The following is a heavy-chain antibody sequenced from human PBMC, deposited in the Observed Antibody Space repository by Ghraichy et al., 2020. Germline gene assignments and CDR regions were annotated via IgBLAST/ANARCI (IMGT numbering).Heavy chain of an antibody. D-gene: IGHD5-12*01. CDR1: GFTFSSYA. CDR3: AKDSNSGYDTYPYYFDY. CDR2: ISGSGGST. J-gene: IGHJ4*02. Sequence: GGSLRLSCAASGFTFSSYAMSWVRQAPGKGLEWVSAISGSGGSTYYADSVKGRFTISRDNSKNTLYLQMNSLRADDTAVYYCAKDSNSGYDTYPYYFDYWGQGTLVTVSS. V-gene: IGHV3-23*01.